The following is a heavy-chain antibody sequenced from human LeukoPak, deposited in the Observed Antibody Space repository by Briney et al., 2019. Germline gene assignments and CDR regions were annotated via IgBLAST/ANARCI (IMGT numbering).Heavy chain of an antibody. CDR2: IYHSGST. J-gene: IGHJ3*01. Sequence: PSETLSLTCTVSGYSISSGYYWGWIRQPPGKGLELIGSIYHSGSTYYNPSLKSRVTISVDTSKNQFSLKLSSVTAADTAVYYCASNTYYYDSSGYLVWGQGTMVTVSS. CDR1: GYSISSGYY. D-gene: IGHD3-22*01. CDR3: ASNTYYYDSSGYLV. V-gene: IGHV4-38-2*02.